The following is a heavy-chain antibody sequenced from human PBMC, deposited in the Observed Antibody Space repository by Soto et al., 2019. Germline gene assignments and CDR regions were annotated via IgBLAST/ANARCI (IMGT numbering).Heavy chain of an antibody. CDR1: GGSFSGYY. Sequence: SETLSLSWAVYGGSFSGYYWSWIRQPPGKGLEWIGEINHSGSTNYNPSLKSRVTISVDTSKNQFSLKLSSVTAADTAVYYCARGKMITFGGVIVYYYFFYGTAVWRQGTTVPVSS. J-gene: IGHJ6*02. V-gene: IGHV4-34*01. CDR3: ARGKMITFGGVIVYYYFFYGTAV. D-gene: IGHD3-16*02. CDR2: INHSGST.